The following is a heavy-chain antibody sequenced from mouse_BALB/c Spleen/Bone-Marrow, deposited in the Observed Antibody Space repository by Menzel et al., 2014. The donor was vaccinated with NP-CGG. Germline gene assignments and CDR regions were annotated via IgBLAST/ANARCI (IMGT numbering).Heavy chain of an antibody. CDR2: IRNKAKGSTT. Sequence: EVHLVESGGGSEQPGGSLRLSCATSGFTLTDYYMSWVRQPPGKALEWLGFIRNKAKGSTTDYSASVKGRFTISRDNSQSILYLQRNPLRPEDSATYYCARDIEGNYSYWSLDIWGAGTTVTVSS. CDR3: ARDIEGNYSYWSLDI. J-gene: IGHJ1*01. CDR1: GFTLTDYY. V-gene: IGHV7-3*02. D-gene: IGHD2-1*01.